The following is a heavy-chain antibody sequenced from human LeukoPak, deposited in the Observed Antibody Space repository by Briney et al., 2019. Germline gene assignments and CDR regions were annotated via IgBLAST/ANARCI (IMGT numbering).Heavy chain of an antibody. CDR2: IYHSGST. D-gene: IGHD2-2*01. CDR1: GYSISSGYY. V-gene: IGHV4-38-2*02. Sequence: KPSETLSLTCTVSGYSISSGYYWGWIRQPPGKGLERIGSIYHSGSTYYNPPLKSRVTISVDTSKNQFSLKLSSVTAADTAVYYCARDVPVVVPAAMPMDVWGKGTTVTVSS. CDR3: ARDVPVVVPAAMPMDV. J-gene: IGHJ6*04.